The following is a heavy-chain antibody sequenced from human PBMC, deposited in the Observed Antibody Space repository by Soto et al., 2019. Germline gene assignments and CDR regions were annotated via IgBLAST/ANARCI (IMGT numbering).Heavy chain of an antibody. J-gene: IGHJ4*02. CDR2: IRGSGISGINT. D-gene: IGHD3-10*01. Sequence: EVQLLESGGGVVQPGGSLRLSCAASGFIFSSYAMTWVRQVPGKGLEWVSGIRGSGISGINTYYAESVKGRFTISTDNSKNTQYLQMNSLRAEDTAVHYCAKVPYRGGPNWGQGTLVTVS. V-gene: IGHV3-23*01. CDR3: AKVPYRGGPN. CDR1: GFIFSSYA.